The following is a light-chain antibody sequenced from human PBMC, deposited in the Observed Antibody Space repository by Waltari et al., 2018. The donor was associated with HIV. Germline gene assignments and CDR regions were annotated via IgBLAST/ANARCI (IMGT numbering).Light chain of an antibody. CDR1: NSVVVGGDH. J-gene: IGLJ2*01. V-gene: IGLV2-8*01. CDR2: EVN. Sequence: QTALLRPPAAPRPPRQIVTLANSGSNSVVVGGDHVAHTQQHPGKPPKLILSEVNKRPSGVPNRFSGSKSGNTASLAVSGLQAEDGADYYCSSSAGTNHFFVLFGVGTKLTVL. CDR3: SSSAGTNHFFVL.